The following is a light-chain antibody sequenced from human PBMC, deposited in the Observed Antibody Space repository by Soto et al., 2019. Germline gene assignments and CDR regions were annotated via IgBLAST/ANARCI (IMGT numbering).Light chain of an antibody. V-gene: IGKV1-39*01. Sequence: DIQMTQSPSSLSASVGERVTITWRARQSISNYLNWYQQKPGKAPEVLISAASRLQTGVPSRFSGSGSGTDFTLTVTSLQAEDFATYYCQQSYSTPWTFGQGTKVDIK. CDR2: AAS. CDR3: QQSYSTPWT. CDR1: QSISNY. J-gene: IGKJ1*01.